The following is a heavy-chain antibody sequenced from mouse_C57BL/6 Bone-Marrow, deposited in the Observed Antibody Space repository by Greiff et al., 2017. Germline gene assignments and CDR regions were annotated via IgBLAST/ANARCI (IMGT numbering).Heavy chain of an antibody. CDR1: GYTFTSYW. D-gene: IGHD2-10*01. CDR2: IDPSDSYT. V-gene: IGHV1-59*01. J-gene: IGHJ3*01. CDR3: ARWELLQFAY. Sequence: VQLQQPGAELVRPGTSVKLSCKASGYTFTSYWMHWVKQRPGQGLEWIGVIDPSDSYTNYNQKFKGKATLTVDTSSSTAYMQLSSLTSEDSAVYDCARWELLQFAYWGQGTLVTVSA.